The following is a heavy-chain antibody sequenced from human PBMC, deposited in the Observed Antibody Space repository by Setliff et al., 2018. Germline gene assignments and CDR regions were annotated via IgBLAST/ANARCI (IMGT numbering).Heavy chain of an antibody. D-gene: IGHD2-2*01. V-gene: IGHV1-18*01. CDR1: GYTLSNSI. Sequence: ASVKVSCKASGYTLSNSILSWVRQAPGQGLEWVGWISAYNGKTYSAQKFQDRVTLTTHTSTNMGYLELRDLRSDDTAVYYCERLVRYCTTTSCQRTSGDDLWGQGTLVTVSS. J-gene: IGHJ5*02. CDR3: ERLVRYCTTTSCQRTSGDDL. CDR2: ISAYNGKT.